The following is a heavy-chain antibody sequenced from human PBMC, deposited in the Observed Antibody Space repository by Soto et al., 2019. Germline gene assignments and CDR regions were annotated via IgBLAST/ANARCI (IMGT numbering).Heavy chain of an antibody. V-gene: IGHV3-23*01. CDR2: ISASGDTT. CDR3: AARTTGYFVSCDF. CDR1: GFSFSSCA. D-gene: IGHD1-7*01. J-gene: IGHJ4*02. Sequence: EVQLLESGGGLVQPVGSMRLSCAASGFSFSSCAVSWVRQAPGKGLEWVSSISASGDTTHYVESGRGRFTISTDNFSNTLHVQMSSLTAEDTAIYSCAARTTGYFVSCDFWDRGTLVSVCS.